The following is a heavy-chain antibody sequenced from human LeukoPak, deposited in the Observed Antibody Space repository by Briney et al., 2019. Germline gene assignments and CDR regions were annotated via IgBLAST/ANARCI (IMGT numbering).Heavy chain of an antibody. CDR2: IIPIFGTA. J-gene: IGHJ4*02. CDR1: GGTFSSYA. V-gene: IGHV1-69*05. D-gene: IGHD1-1*01. Sequence: GSSVKVSCKASGGTFSSYAISWVRQAPGQGLEWMGGIIPIFGTANYAQKFQGRVTITTDESTSTAYMELSSLRSEDTAVYYCASYNWNDVGRGETFDYWGQGTLVTVSS. CDR3: ASYNWNDVGRGETFDY.